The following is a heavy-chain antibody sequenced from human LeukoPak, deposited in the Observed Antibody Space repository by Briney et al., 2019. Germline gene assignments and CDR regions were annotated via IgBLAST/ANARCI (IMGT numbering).Heavy chain of an antibody. D-gene: IGHD2-2*01. V-gene: IGHV3-23*01. CDR3: AGLVKLRLRPFDI. CDR1: GFTFSSYA. Sequence: PGGSLRLSCAASGFTFSSYAISWVRQAPGKGLEWVSAISGSGGSTYYADSVKGRFTISRDNSKNTLYLQMNSLRAEDTAVYYCAGLVKLRLRPFDIWGQGTMVTVSS. J-gene: IGHJ3*02. CDR2: ISGSGGST.